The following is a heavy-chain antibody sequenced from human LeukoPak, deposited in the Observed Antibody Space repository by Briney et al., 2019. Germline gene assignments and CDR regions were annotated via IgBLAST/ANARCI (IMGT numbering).Heavy chain of an antibody. V-gene: IGHV3-53*01. CDR2: IYSGGST. CDR3: ARVGKPYYDAFDI. CDR1: GFTVSSNY. D-gene: IGHD3-10*01. Sequence: GGSLRLSCAASGFTVSSNYMSWVRQAPGKGLEWVSVIYSGGSTYYADSVKGRFTISRDNSKNTLYLQMNGLRAEDTAVYYCARVGKPYYDAFDIWGQGTMVTVSS. J-gene: IGHJ3*02.